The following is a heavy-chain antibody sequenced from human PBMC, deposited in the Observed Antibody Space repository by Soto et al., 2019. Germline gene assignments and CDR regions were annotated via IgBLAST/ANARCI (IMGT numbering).Heavy chain of an antibody. V-gene: IGHV3-7*01. CDR2: IKQDGSEK. D-gene: IGHD3-10*01. CDR3: ARDPSYLNPHFDY. Sequence: EVQLVESGGGLVQPGGSLRLSCAASGFTFSSYWMSWVRQAPGKGLEWVANIKQDGSEKYYVDSVKGGFTISRDNAKNSLYLQMNSLRAEDTAVYYCARDPSYLNPHFDYWGQGTLVTVSS. CDR1: GFTFSSYW. J-gene: IGHJ4*02.